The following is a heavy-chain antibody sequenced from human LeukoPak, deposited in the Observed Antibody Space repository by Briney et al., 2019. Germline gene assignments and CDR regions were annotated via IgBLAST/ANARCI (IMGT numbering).Heavy chain of an antibody. CDR3: ANIRGG. Sequence: GGSLRLSCAASGFTFNSYWMTWVRQAPGKGLEWVANIKQDGSEKLYVDSVKGRFAISRDNAKNSLYLQMNSLRVEDTAVYYCANIRGGWGQGTLVTVSS. D-gene: IGHD3-16*01. J-gene: IGHJ4*02. V-gene: IGHV3-7*03. CDR2: IKQDGSEK. CDR1: GFTFNSYW.